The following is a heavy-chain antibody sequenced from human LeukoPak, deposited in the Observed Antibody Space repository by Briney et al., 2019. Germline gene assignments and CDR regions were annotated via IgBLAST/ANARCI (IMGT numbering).Heavy chain of an antibody. Sequence: PSETLSLTCTVSTYSISSGYYWGWIRQPPGKGLEWIGNIYHNGNTYYNPSLKSRVTISVDTSKKQFSLKLSSVTAADTAVYYCARVSPYSSSWYWFDPWGQGTLVTVSS. D-gene: IGHD6-13*01. CDR3: ARVSPYSSSWYWFDP. CDR1: TYSISSGYY. J-gene: IGHJ5*02. V-gene: IGHV4-38-2*02. CDR2: IYHNGNT.